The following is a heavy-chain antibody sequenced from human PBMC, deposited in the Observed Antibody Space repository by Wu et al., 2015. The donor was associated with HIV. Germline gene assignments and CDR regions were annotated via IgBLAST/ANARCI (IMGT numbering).Heavy chain of an antibody. V-gene: IGHV1-69*12. CDR2: IIPIFGTA. J-gene: IGHJ4*02. CDR1: GGTFSNYA. D-gene: IGHD6-13*01. Sequence: QVQLVQSGAEVKKPGSSVKVSCKASGGTFSNYAITWVRQAPGQGLEWMGGIIPIFGTANYAQKFQGRVTITADESTSTAYMELSSLRSEDTAVYYCAMGWGYGSSWYGGQSAAGYWGQGTLVTVSS. CDR3: AMGWGYGSSWYGGQSAAGY.